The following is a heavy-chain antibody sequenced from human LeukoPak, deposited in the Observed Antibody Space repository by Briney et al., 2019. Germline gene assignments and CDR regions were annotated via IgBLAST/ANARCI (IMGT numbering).Heavy chain of an antibody. CDR1: GFTFSSYA. J-gene: IGHJ6*02. V-gene: IGHV3-30-3*01. CDR2: ISYDGSNK. Sequence: GGSLRLSCAASGFTFSSYAMHWVRQAPGKGLEWVAVISYDGSNKYYADSVKGRFTISRDNSKNTLYLQMNSLRAEDTAVYYCARDAIAVDYYYYYGMDVWGQGTTVTVSS. D-gene: IGHD6-19*01. CDR3: ARDAIAVDYYYYYGMDV.